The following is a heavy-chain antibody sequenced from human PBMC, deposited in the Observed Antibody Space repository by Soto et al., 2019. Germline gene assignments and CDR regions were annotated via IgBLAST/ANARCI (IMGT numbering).Heavy chain of an antibody. CDR1: GYTFTGYY. CDR3: AREPHYYDSSGPRGARDAFDI. CDR2: INPNSGGT. V-gene: IGHV1-2*04. D-gene: IGHD3-22*01. Sequence: VASVKVSCKASGYTFTGYYMHWVRQAPGQGLEWMGWINPNSGGTNYAQKFQGWVTMTRDTSISTAYMELSRLRSDDTAVYYCAREPHYYDSSGPRGARDAFDIWGQGTMVTVSS. J-gene: IGHJ3*02.